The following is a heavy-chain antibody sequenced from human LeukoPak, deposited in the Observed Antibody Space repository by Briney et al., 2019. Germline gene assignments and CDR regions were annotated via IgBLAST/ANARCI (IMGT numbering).Heavy chain of an antibody. CDR1: GGSISSYY. D-gene: IGHD5-18*01. Sequence: PSETLSLTCTVSGGSISSYYWSWIRQPPGKGLEWIEYIYYSGSTNYNPSLKSRVTISIDTSKNQFSLKLTSVTAADTAVYYCARGSSGYSYGWSQGTLVTVSS. J-gene: IGHJ4*02. CDR2: IYYSGST. CDR3: ARGSSGYSYG. V-gene: IGHV4-59*01.